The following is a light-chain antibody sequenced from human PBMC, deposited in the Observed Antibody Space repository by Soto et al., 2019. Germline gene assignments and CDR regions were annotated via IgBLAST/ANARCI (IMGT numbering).Light chain of an antibody. CDR1: SSSIGAGYE. CDR3: SSYTSSSTPVV. J-gene: IGLJ2*01. Sequence: QSVLTQPPSVSGAPGQRVTISCSGTSSSIGAGYEVHWYHQLPGTAPKLMIYEVSNRPSGVSNRFSGSKSGNTASLTISGLQAEDEADYYCSSYTSSSTPVVFGGGTKVTVL. CDR2: EVS. V-gene: IGLV1-40*01.